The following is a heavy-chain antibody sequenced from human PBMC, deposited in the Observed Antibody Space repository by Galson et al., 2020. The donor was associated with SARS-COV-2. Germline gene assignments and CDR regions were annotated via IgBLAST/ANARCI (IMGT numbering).Heavy chain of an antibody. D-gene: IGHD3-10*01. CDR3: ARKLWFWEYYFDY. Sequence: GGSLRLSCAASGFTFSSYSMNWVRQAPGKGLEWVSSISSSSSYIYYADSVKGRFTISRDNAKNSLYLQMNSLRAEDTAVYYCARKLWFWEYYFDYWGQGTLVTVSS. J-gene: IGHJ4*02. CDR1: GFTFSSYS. V-gene: IGHV3-21*01. CDR2: ISSSSSYI.